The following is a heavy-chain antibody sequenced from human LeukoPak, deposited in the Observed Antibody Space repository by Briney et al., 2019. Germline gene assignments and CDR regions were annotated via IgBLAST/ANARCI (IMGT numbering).Heavy chain of an antibody. V-gene: IGHV3-30*18. CDR2: ISYDGSNK. CDR3: AKGVRDGSYYFPPYYYYYYMDV. Sequence: GGSLRLSCAASGFTFSSYGMHWVRQAPGKGLEWVAVISYDGSNKYYADSVKGRFTISRDNSKNTLYLQMNSLRAEDTAVYYCAKGVRDGSYYFPPYYYYYYMDVWGKGTTVTVSS. D-gene: IGHD1-26*01. CDR1: GFTFSSYG. J-gene: IGHJ6*03.